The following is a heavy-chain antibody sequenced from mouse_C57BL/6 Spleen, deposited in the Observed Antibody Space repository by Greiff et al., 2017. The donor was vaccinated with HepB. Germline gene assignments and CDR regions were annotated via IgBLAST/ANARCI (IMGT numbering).Heavy chain of an antibody. Sequence: QVQLQQPGAELVRPGSSVKLSCKASGYTFTSYWMHWVKQRPIQGLEWIGNIDPSDSETHYNQKFKDKATLTVDKSYSTAYMQLSSLTSEDSAVYYWSRSYDYDGAWLAYWGQGTLVTVSA. D-gene: IGHD2-4*01. CDR1: GYTFTSYW. J-gene: IGHJ3*01. CDR2: IDPSDSET. V-gene: IGHV1-52*01. CDR3: SRSYDYDGAWLAY.